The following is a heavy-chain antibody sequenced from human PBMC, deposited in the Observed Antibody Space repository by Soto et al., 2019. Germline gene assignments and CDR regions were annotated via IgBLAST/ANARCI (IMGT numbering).Heavy chain of an antibody. V-gene: IGHV4-39*01. CDR1: GGSISSSSYY. Sequence: ASETLSLTCTVSGGSISSSSYYWGWIRQPPGKGLEWIGSIYYSGSTYYNPSLKSRVTISVDTSKNQFSLKLSSVTAADTAVYYCARQKYSSSWVTYYMDVWGKGTTVTVSS. D-gene: IGHD6-13*01. J-gene: IGHJ6*03. CDR2: IYYSGST. CDR3: ARQKYSSSWVTYYMDV.